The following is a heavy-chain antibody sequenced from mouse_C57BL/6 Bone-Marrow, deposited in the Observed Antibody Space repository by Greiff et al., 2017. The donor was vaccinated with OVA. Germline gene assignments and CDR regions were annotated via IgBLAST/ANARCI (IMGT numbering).Heavy chain of an antibody. Sequence: QVHVKQSGAELARPGASVKLSCKASGYTFTSYGISWVKQRTGQGLEWIGEIYPRSGNTYYNEKFKGKATLTADKSSSTAYMELRSLTSEDSAVYFCARSVGDWDWYFDVWGTGTTVTVSS. J-gene: IGHJ1*03. CDR1: GYTFTSYG. D-gene: IGHD4-1*01. CDR3: ARSVGDWDWYFDV. V-gene: IGHV1-81*01. CDR2: IYPRSGNT.